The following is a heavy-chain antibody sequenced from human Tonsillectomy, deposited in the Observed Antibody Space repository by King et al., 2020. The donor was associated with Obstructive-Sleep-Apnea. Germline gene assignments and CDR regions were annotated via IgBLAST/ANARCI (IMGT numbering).Heavy chain of an antibody. J-gene: IGHJ4*02. CDR3: AKDSSSTSGYDYLDY. V-gene: IGHV3-30-3*01. CDR2: ISYDGSNK. Sequence: HVQLVESGGGVVQPGRSLRLSCAASGFTFSYYAIHWARQAPGKGLEGVAVISYDGSNKYYADSVKGRFTISRDNSKNTLYLQMNSLRAEETAVYYLAKDSSSTSGYDYLDYWGQGTLVTVPS. CDR1: GFTFSYYA. D-gene: IGHD6-13*01.